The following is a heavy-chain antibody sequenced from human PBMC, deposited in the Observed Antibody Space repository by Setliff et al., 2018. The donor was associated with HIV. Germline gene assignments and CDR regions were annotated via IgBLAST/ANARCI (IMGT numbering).Heavy chain of an antibody. CDR2: FDPEDGNT. J-gene: IGHJ3*02. CDR1: GYTLTELS. D-gene: IGHD6-19*01. Sequence: ASVKVSCKVSGYTLTELSRHWVRQAPGKGLEWMGGFDPEDGNTIYAQKFQCRVTMTADTSTDTAYMELSSLRSEDTSVYYFATVSHTNVAAHDAFDIWGQGTMVTVSS. V-gene: IGHV1-24*01. CDR3: ATVSHTNVAAHDAFDI.